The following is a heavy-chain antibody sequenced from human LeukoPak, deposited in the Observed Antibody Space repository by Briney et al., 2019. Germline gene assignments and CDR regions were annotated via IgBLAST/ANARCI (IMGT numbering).Heavy chain of an antibody. V-gene: IGHV1-18*01. CDR3: ARDYYFWRIRGNWFDP. Sequence: GASVKVSCKASGYTFTSYGISWVRQAPGQGLEWMGWISAYNGNTNYAQKLQGRVTMTTDTSTSTAYMELRSLRSDDTAVYYCARDYYFWRIRGNWFDPWGQGTLVTVSS. D-gene: IGHD3/OR15-3a*01. J-gene: IGHJ5*02. CDR2: ISAYNGNT. CDR1: GYTFTSYG.